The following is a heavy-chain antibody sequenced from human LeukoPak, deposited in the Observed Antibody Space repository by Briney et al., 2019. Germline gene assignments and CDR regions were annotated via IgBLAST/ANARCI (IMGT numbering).Heavy chain of an antibody. CDR1: GFTFSSYE. D-gene: IGHD3-22*01. CDR2: ISSSGSTI. Sequence: GGSLRLSCAASGFTFSSYEMNWVRQAPGKGLEWVSYISSSGSTIYYADSVKGRFTISRDNAKNSLSLQMNSLRADDTSVYYCARTHDSSGYRYFDYWGQGTLVTVSS. J-gene: IGHJ4*02. CDR3: ARTHDSSGYRYFDY. V-gene: IGHV3-48*03.